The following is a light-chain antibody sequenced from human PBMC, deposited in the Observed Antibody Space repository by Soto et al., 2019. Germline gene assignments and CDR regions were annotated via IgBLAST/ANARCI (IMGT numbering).Light chain of an antibody. CDR2: DAS. Sequence: PGERVSLSCRASQRVGSNYLAWYQQKSGQAPRLLIYDASNRATGIPARFSGSGSGTEFTLTISSLQSEDFAVYYCQQYNNPITFGQGTRLEIK. V-gene: IGKV3D-15*01. J-gene: IGKJ5*01. CDR3: QQYNNPIT. CDR1: QRVGSN.